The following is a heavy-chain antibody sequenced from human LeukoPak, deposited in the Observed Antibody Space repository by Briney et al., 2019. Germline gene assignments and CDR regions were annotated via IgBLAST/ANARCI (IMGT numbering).Heavy chain of an antibody. Sequence: PGGSLRLSCAASGFTVSSNYMSWVRQAPGKGLEWVSVIYSGGSTYYADSVKGRFTISRDNSKNTLYLQMNSLRAEDTAVYYCARGPEQSSGWEYYYYGMDVWGQGTTVTVSS. V-gene: IGHV3-53*01. J-gene: IGHJ6*02. D-gene: IGHD6-19*01. CDR1: GFTVSSNY. CDR3: ARGPEQSSGWEYYYYGMDV. CDR2: IYSGGST.